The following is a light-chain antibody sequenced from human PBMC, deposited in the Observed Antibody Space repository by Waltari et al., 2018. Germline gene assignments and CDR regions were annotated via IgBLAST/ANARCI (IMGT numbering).Light chain of an antibody. CDR3: QVWHTTSDRRLGV. Sequence: SYVLTQPASVSVAPGRTATLTCEGIHIEDKTVHWYQKKPGQAPVLVIRYDKDRPSGIPERLSGSNSGNTATLTISRVEAGDEADYYCQVWHTTSDRRLGVFGGGTKLTVL. CDR2: YDK. V-gene: IGLV3-21*01. CDR1: HIEDKT. J-gene: IGLJ3*02.